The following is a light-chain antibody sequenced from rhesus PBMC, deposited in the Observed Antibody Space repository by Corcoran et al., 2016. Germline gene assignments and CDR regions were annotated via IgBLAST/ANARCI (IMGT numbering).Light chain of an antibody. CDR1: QSLLHSGGQPY. CDR2: AVS. CDR3: MQGLQRPLT. V-gene: IGKV2-82*01. J-gene: IGKJ4*01. Sequence: DIVMTQTPLSLPVTPGAPASISCRSSQSLLHSGGQPYLYWYLQKPGKSPHLLLYAVSKRAAGVRERVCGSVSGTDVTLKISLVEAEDVGFYYCMQGLQRPLTFGGGTNVELK.